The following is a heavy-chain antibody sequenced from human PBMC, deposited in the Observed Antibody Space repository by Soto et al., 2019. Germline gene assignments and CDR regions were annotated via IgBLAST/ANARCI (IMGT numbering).Heavy chain of an antibody. V-gene: IGHV4-59*01. CDR2: IYYSEST. Sequence: PSETLSLTCTVSGGSISSYYWSWIRQPPGKGLEWIGYIYYSESTNYNPSLKSRVTISVDTSKNQFSLKLSSVTAADTAVYYCARDRGSHYDSSGYPYYYYYYGMDVWGQGTTVTVSS. CDR1: GGSISSYY. CDR3: ARDRGSHYDSSGYPYYYYYYGMDV. D-gene: IGHD3-22*01. J-gene: IGHJ6*02.